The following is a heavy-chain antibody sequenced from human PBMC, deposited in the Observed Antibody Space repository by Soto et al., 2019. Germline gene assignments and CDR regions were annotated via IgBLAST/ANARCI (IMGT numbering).Heavy chain of an antibody. CDR3: ARLRGAGTLFDY. CDR1: GGSISSSSYY. J-gene: IGHJ4*02. CDR2: IYYSGST. V-gene: IGHV4-39*01. Sequence: ASETLSLTCTVSGGSISSSSYYWGWIRQPPGKGLEWIGSIYYSGSTYYNPSLKSRVTISVDTSKNQFSLKLSSVTAADTAVYYCARLRGAGTLFDYWGQGTLVTSPQ. D-gene: IGHD6-13*01.